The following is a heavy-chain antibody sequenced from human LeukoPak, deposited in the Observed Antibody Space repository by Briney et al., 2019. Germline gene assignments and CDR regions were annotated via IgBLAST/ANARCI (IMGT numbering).Heavy chain of an antibody. CDR1: GDSIRSYY. Sequence: PSGTLSLTCTVSGDSIRSYYWSWIRQPPGKGLEWIGYLYYSGSTYYNPSLKSRVTISVDTSKNQFSLKLSSVTAADTAVYYCARQAYSSNLGWFDPWGQGTLVTVSS. D-gene: IGHD6-13*01. CDR2: LYYSGST. J-gene: IGHJ5*02. V-gene: IGHV4-59*04. CDR3: ARQAYSSNLGWFDP.